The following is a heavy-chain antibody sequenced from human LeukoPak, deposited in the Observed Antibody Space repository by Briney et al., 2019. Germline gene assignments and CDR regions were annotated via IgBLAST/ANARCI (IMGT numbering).Heavy chain of an antibody. Sequence: GASVKVSCKASGYTFTSYGISWVRQAPGQGLEWMGWISAYNGNTNYAQKLQGRVTMTTDTSTSTAYMELRSLRSDDTAVYYCARDTRYCSGGSCKGGDAFDIWGQGTMVTVSS. CDR3: ARDTRYCSGGSCKGGDAFDI. CDR2: ISAYNGNT. CDR1: GYTFTSYG. V-gene: IGHV1-18*01. D-gene: IGHD2-15*01. J-gene: IGHJ3*02.